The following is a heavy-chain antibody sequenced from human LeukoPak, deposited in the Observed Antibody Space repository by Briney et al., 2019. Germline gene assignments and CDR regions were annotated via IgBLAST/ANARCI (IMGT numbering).Heavy chain of an antibody. Sequence: SVKVSCKASGGTFSSYGISWVRQAPGQGLEWMGRIIPILGIANYAQKFQGRVTITADKSTSTAYMELSSLGSEDTAVYYCARDIDSSGFNWFDPWGQGTLVTVSS. J-gene: IGHJ5*02. CDR2: IIPILGIA. D-gene: IGHD3-22*01. CDR3: ARDIDSSGFNWFDP. V-gene: IGHV1-69*04. CDR1: GGTFSSYG.